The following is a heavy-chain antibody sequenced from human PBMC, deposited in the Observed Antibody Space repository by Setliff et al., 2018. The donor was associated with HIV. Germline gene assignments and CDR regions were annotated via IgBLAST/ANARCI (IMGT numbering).Heavy chain of an antibody. CDR3: AKDRHYDSSGSPFDY. CDR2: IRYDGSNK. CDR1: GFTFSSYG. V-gene: IGHV3-30*02. J-gene: IGHJ4*02. D-gene: IGHD3-22*01. Sequence: GESLKISCAASGFTFSSYGMHWVRQAPGKGLEWVAFIRYDGSNKYYADSVKGRFTISRDSSKNTLYLQMNSLRAEDTAVYYCAKDRHYDSSGSPFDYWGQGTLVTVSS.